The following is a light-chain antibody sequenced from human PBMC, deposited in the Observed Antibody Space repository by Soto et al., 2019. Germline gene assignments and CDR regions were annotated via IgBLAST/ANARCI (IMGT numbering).Light chain of an antibody. CDR1: QSISSH. CDR3: QQRPNWPLT. Sequence: EIVLTQSPATLSLSPGERATLSYRASQSISSHLVWYQQRPGQAPRLLMYDASNRATGIPARFSGSGSGTDFTLTISSLEPEDFAVYYCQQRPNWPLTFGGGTKVEIK. J-gene: IGKJ4*01. CDR2: DAS. V-gene: IGKV3-11*01.